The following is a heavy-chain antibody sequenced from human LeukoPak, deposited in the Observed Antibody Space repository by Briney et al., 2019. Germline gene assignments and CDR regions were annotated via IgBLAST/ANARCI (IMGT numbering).Heavy chain of an antibody. CDR1: GGSISSYY. CDR2: ISHSGST. Sequence: SETLSLTCTVSGGSISSYYWSWIRQPPGKGLEWLGYISHSGSTNYNPSLKSRVTISVDTSKNQFSLKLSSVTAADTAVYYCARMPPVGGSYVYWGQGTLVTVSS. V-gene: IGHV4-59*01. CDR3: ARMPPVGGSYVY. D-gene: IGHD1-26*01. J-gene: IGHJ4*02.